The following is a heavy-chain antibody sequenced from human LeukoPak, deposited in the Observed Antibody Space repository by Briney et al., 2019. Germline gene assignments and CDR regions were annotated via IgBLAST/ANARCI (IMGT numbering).Heavy chain of an antibody. CDR1: GYTFTSYD. V-gene: IGHV1-8*01. CDR3: AGSPSRRVRGVYRYHYYGMDV. D-gene: IGHD3-10*01. CDR2: MNPNSGNT. J-gene: IGHJ6*02. Sequence: ASVKVSCKASGYTFTSYDINWVRQATGQGLEWMGWMNPNSGNTGYAQKFQGRVTMTRNTSIGTAYMELSSLRSEDTAVYYCAGSPSRRVRGVYRYHYYGMDVWGQGTTVTVSS.